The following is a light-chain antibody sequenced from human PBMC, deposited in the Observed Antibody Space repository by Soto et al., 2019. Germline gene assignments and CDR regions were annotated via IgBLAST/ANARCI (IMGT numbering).Light chain of an antibody. CDR2: HAS. CDR3: QQRSDWPPWT. Sequence: EIVLIQSPATLSLSPGERATLSCRASQSVSNYLAWYQQKPGQAPRLLIYHASNRATGIPARFSGSGSGTDFTLTISSLEPEDFAVYYCQQRSDWPPWTFGQGTKVEIK. V-gene: IGKV3-11*01. J-gene: IGKJ1*01. CDR1: QSVSNY.